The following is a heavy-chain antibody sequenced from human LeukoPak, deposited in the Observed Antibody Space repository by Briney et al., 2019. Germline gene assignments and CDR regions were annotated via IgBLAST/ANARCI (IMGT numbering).Heavy chain of an antibody. Sequence: SQTLSLTCAISGDNVSSNSAAWNWIRQSPSRGLEWLGRTYYRSKWYNDYAVSVKSRITINPDTSKNQFSLQLNSVTPGDTAVYYCARVGGYSGSYYDAFDIWGQGTMVTVSS. D-gene: IGHD1-26*01. V-gene: IGHV6-1*01. CDR3: ARVGGYSGSYYDAFDI. CDR2: TYYRSKWYN. CDR1: GDNVSSNSAA. J-gene: IGHJ3*02.